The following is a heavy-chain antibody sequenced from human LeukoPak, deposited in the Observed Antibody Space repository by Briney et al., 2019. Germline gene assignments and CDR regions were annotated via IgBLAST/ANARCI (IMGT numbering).Heavy chain of an antibody. CDR1: GSTFSSYE. CDR3: ARGSYSSGYYFDY. J-gene: IGHJ4*02. CDR2: ISSSGTTK. D-gene: IGHD6-19*01. V-gene: IGHV3-48*03. Sequence: GGSLRLSCAASGSTFSSYEMNWVRQAPGKGLEWLSYISSSGTTKYYADSVKGRFTISRDNAKNSLYLQMNSLRAEDTAVYYCARGSYSSGYYFDYWGQGTLVTVSS.